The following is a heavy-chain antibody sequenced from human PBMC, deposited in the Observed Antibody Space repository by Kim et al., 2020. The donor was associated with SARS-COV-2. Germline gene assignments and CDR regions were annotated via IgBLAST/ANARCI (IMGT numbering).Heavy chain of an antibody. CDR1: GGTFNKYA. Sequence: SVKVSCKTSGGTFNKYAISWVRQAPGQGFEWMGGIVPIFGKADFAQKFQGRLTITADESTSTAYMELSGLRFEDTAVYYCARDLDYYDTTGYYPTHWFFDVWGRGTPVTVSS. CDR3: ARDLDYYDTTGYYPTHWFFDV. V-gene: IGHV1-69*13. CDR2: IVPIFGKA. D-gene: IGHD3-22*01. J-gene: IGHJ2*01.